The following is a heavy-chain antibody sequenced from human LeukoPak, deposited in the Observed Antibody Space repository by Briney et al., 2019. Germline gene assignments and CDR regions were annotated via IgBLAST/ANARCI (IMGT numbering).Heavy chain of an antibody. CDR1: GFTFSRYW. V-gene: IGHV3-7*01. CDR2: MNQDGSET. CDR3: ARGGAARGSGGFGD. Sequence: PGGSLRLSCAASGFTFSRYWMSWVRQAPGKGLEWVANMNQDGSETYYVDSVKGRFTISRDNAKNSLYLQVNSLRAEDTAVYYCARGGAARGSGGFGDWGQGTLLTVSS. J-gene: IGHJ4*02. D-gene: IGHD3-10*01.